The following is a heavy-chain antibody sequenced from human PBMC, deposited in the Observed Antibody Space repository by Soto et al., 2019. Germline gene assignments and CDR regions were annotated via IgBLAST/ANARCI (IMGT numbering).Heavy chain of an antibody. D-gene: IGHD6-13*01. CDR3: ARDPGPGIAAAGAYYYYYGMDV. Sequence: ASVKVSCKASGYTFTSYGISWVRQAPGQGLEWMGWISAYNGDTNYAQKLQDRVTMTTDTSASTVYMELRSLRSDDTAVYYCARDPGPGIAAAGAYYYYYGMDVWGQGTTVTVSS. J-gene: IGHJ6*02. V-gene: IGHV1-18*01. CDR2: ISAYNGDT. CDR1: GYTFTSYG.